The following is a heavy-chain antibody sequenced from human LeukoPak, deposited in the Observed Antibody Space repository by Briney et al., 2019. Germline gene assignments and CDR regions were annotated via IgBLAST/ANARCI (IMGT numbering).Heavy chain of an antibody. CDR3: ARDYLHDYGDQGYFDY. J-gene: IGHJ4*02. CDR2: TYYRSKWYN. CDR1: GDSVSSNSDA. D-gene: IGHD4-17*01. Sequence: SQTLSLTCAISGDSVSSNSDAWNWIRQSPSRGLEWLGRTYYRSKWYNDYAVSVKSRITINPDTSKNQFSLQLNSVTPEDTAVYYCARDYLHDYGDQGYFDYWGQGTLVTVSS. V-gene: IGHV6-1*01.